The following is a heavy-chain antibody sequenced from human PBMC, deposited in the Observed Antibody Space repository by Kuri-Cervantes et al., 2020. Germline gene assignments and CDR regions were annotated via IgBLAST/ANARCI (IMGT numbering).Heavy chain of an antibody. Sequence: SVKVSCKASGGTFSSYAIIWVRQAPGQGLEWMGGIIPIFGTANYAQKFQGRVTITADKSTSTAYMELSSLRSEDTAVYYCARVHSGSYGWFDPLGQGTLVTVSS. CDR2: IIPIFGTA. CDR1: GGTFSSYA. V-gene: IGHV1-69*06. J-gene: IGHJ5*02. CDR3: ARVHSGSYGWFDP. D-gene: IGHD1-26*01.